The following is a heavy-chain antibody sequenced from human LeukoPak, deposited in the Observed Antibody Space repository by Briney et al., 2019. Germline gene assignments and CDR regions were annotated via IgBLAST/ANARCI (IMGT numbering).Heavy chain of an antibody. CDR2: INHSGST. Sequence: SETLSLTCAVYGGSFSDYYWTWVRQPPGKGLEWIGEINHSGSTNYNPSLKSRVTISVDTSKNQFSLKQSSVTAADTAVYYCARGRLSPLHVYYYYGMDVWGQGTTVTVSS. V-gene: IGHV4-34*01. J-gene: IGHJ6*02. CDR3: ARGRLSPLHVYYYYGMDV. D-gene: IGHD2/OR15-2a*01. CDR1: GGSFSDYY.